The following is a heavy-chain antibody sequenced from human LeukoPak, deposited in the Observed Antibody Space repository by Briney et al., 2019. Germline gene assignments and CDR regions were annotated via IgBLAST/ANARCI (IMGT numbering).Heavy chain of an antibody. CDR1: GCAFPSYV. V-gene: IGHV1-3*01. J-gene: IGHJ4*02. CDR3: ARDWQTSGFDY. D-gene: IGHD3-10*01. CDR2: INAGTGNT. Sequence: GASVQVSCLASGCAFPSYVVHWVRQAPGQRREWMGWINAGTGNTEYSQKFQGRVTINRDTYANTAYVELSSHRSEDGSVYYCARDWQTSGFDYWGLGTLLIVSS.